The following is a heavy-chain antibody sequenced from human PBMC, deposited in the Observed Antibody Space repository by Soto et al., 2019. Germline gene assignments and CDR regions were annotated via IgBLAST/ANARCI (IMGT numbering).Heavy chain of an antibody. Sequence: QLQLQESGSGLVKPSQTLSLTCAVSGGSISSGGYSWSWIRQPPGKGLEWIGYIYHSGSTYYNPSLKSRVTLSXDXPKNQFSLKLSSVTAADTAVYYCARAGGLGAVAADYWGQGTLVTVSS. CDR2: IYHSGST. D-gene: IGHD6-19*01. CDR1: GGSISSGGYS. J-gene: IGHJ4*02. V-gene: IGHV4-30-2*01. CDR3: ARAGGLGAVAADY.